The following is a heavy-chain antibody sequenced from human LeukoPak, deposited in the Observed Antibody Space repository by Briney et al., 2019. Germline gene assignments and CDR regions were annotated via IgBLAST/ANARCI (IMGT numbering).Heavy chain of an antibody. Sequence: TSETLSLTCTVSGVSISSGDYYWSWIRQPPGKGLEWIVYMYYSGSTYYNPSLKSRVTISADTSKNQFSLKLSSVTAADTAVYYCARPYYYDSRIDPWGQGNLVTVSS. D-gene: IGHD3-22*01. CDR2: MYYSGST. CDR3: ARPYYYDSRIDP. J-gene: IGHJ5*02. V-gene: IGHV4-30-4*01. CDR1: GVSISSGDYY.